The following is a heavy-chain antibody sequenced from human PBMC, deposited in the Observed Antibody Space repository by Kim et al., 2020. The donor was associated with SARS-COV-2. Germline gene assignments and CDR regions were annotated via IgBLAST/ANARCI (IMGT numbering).Heavy chain of an antibody. CDR2: ISSSSSYI. J-gene: IGHJ4*02. Sequence: GGSLRLSRAASGFTFSSYSMNWVRQAPGKGLEWVSSISSSSSYIYYADSVKGRFTISRDNAKNSLYLQMNSLRAEDTAVYYCARDLAIRGSGYTIDYWGQGTLVTVSS. CDR1: GFTFSSYS. V-gene: IGHV3-21*01. D-gene: IGHD1-1*01. CDR3: ARDLAIRGSGYTIDY.